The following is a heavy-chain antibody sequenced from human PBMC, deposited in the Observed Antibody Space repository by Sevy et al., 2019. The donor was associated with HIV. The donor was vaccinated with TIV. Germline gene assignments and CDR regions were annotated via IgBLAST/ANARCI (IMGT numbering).Heavy chain of an antibody. J-gene: IGHJ4*02. D-gene: IGHD3-10*01. CDR3: TTDSKKRGLSALLDY. V-gene: IGHV3-15*01. Sequence: GGSLRLSCAASGFTFSNAWMSWVRQAPGKGLEWVGRIKSKTDGGTTDYAAPVKGRFTISRDDSKTTLYLQMNSLQTADTAIYYGTTDSKKRGLSALLDYWGQGTLVTVSS. CDR2: IKSKTDGGTT. CDR1: GFTFSNAW.